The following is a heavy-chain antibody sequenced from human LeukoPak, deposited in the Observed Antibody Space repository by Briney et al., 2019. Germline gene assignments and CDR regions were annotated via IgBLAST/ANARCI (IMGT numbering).Heavy chain of an antibody. J-gene: IGHJ4*02. Sequence: GGSLRLSCAASGFTFSSYAMSWVRQAPGRGLEWVSAVSGSGAHTYYADSVKGRFTISRDNSNNTVYLQMNSLRADDTAVYYCAKAAGQWASDYWGQGTLVTVSS. V-gene: IGHV3-23*01. D-gene: IGHD6-19*01. CDR3: AKAAGQWASDY. CDR1: GFTFSSYA. CDR2: VSGSGAHT.